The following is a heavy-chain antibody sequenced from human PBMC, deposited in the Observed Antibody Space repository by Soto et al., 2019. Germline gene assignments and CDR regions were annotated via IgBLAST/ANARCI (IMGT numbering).Heavy chain of an antibody. D-gene: IGHD6-6*01. CDR2: IYWDDDK. CDR3: AHRLSEYSSSTNWFDP. V-gene: IGHV2-5*02. Sequence: SGPTLVNPTQTLTLTCTFSGFSLSTSGVGVGWIRQPPGMALVLLALIYWDDDKRYSPSLKSRLTITKDTSKIQVVLTMTNMDPVDTATYYCAHRLSEYSSSTNWFDPWGQGTLVTVSS. J-gene: IGHJ5*02. CDR1: GFSLSTSGVG.